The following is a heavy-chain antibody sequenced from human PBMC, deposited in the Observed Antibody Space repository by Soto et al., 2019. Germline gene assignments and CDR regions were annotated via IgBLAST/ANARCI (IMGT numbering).Heavy chain of an antibody. CDR2: ISSSSSYI. Sequence: LSLSCAASGFTFSSYSMNWVRQAPGKGLEWVSSISSSSSYIYYADSVKGRFTISRDNAKNSLYLQMNSLRAEDTAVYYCAREWFGELSTRLYYYYGMDVWGQGTTVTVSS. J-gene: IGHJ6*02. CDR3: AREWFGELSTRLYYYYGMDV. V-gene: IGHV3-21*01. D-gene: IGHD3-10*01. CDR1: GFTFSSYS.